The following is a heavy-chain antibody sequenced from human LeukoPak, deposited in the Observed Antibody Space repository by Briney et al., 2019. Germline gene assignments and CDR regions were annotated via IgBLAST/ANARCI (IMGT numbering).Heavy chain of an antibody. CDR3: ARVIMDDFWSGYYDY. CDR2: IYSGGGT. D-gene: IGHD3-3*01. Sequence: GGSLRLSCAASGFTVSSNYMSWVRQAPGKGLEWVSVIYSGGGTYYADSVKGRFTISRDNSKNTLYLQMNSLRAEDTAVYYCARVIMDDFWSGYYDYWGQGTLVTVSS. J-gene: IGHJ4*02. CDR1: GFTVSSNY. V-gene: IGHV3-66*02.